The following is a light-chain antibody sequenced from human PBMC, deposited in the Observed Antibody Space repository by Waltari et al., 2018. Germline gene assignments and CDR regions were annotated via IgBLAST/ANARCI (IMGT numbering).Light chain of an antibody. CDR3: CSYGGTYEV. Sequence: QSALTQPRSVSGSPGQSVTISSTGTSRHVCGYDPVSWYQQYPGKAPNLIIYDVNKRPPGVPDRFSGSKSGNTASLTISGLQAEDEGDYYCCSYGGTYEVFGGGTKVTVL. CDR1: SRHVCGYDP. CDR2: DVN. J-gene: IGLJ3*02. V-gene: IGLV2-11*01.